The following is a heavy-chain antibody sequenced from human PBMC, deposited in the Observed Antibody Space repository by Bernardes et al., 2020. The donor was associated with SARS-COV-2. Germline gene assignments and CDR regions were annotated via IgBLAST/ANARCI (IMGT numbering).Heavy chain of an antibody. V-gene: IGHV4-31*03. CDR2: IYYSGST. J-gene: IGHJ5*02. D-gene: IGHD3-3*01. Sequence: SETLSLTRSVSGGSISSGGDYWSWIRQHPGKGLEWIGYIYYSGSTYYNPSLKSRVTISVDTSKNRFSLKLSSVTAADTAVYYCARTTTTFGVLIAWFDPWGPGTLVTVSS. CDR1: GGSISSGGDY. CDR3: ARTTTTFGVLIAWFDP.